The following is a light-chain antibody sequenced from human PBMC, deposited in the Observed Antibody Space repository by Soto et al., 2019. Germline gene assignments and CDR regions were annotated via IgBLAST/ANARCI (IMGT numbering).Light chain of an antibody. CDR3: QQYYSSPLT. V-gene: IGKV4-1*01. J-gene: IGKJ4*01. CDR2: WAS. Sequence: DILMTQSPDSLAVSLGERATINCKSSQSVLYSSNNQNYLAWYQQKPGQPPKLLIYWASTRESGVPDRFSGSGSGTDFTLTISRLQAGDVAVYYCQQYYSSPLTFGGGTKVEIK. CDR1: QSVLYSSNNQNY.